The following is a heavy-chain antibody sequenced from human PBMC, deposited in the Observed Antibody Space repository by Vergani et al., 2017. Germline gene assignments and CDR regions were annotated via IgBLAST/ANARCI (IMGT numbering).Heavy chain of an antibody. J-gene: IGHJ4*02. CDR2: ISGSGGST. CDR1: GFPFSSYA. Sequence: EVQLLESGGGLVQPGGSLRLSCAASGFPFSSYAMSWVRQAPGKGLEWVSAISGSGGSTYYADSVKGRLTISRDNSKNTLYLQMNSLRAEDTAVYYCAEQLSYSSGWYLDYWGQGTLVTVSS. V-gene: IGHV3-23*01. CDR3: AEQLSYSSGWYLDY. D-gene: IGHD6-19*01.